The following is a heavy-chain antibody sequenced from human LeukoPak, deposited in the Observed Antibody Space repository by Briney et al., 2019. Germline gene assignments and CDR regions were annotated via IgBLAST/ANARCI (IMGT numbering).Heavy chain of an antibody. V-gene: IGHV4-59*08. J-gene: IGHJ2*01. CDR1: AGSISTYY. CDR3: ARAVGVGRGTYFDL. Sequence: SATLSLTCTVSAGSISTYYWCWFRQPPGKGLEWIGYIYYSGSTNYNPSLKSRVTISVDTSKNQFSLKLSSVTAADTALYYCARAVGVGRGTYFDLWGRGTLVTVSS. D-gene: IGHD1-1*01. CDR2: IYYSGST.